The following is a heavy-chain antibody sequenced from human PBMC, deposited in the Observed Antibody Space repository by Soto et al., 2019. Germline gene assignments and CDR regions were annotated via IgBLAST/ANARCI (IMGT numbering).Heavy chain of an antibody. CDR1: GGSISSGSYY. CDR3: ARDSRSLTADQWRAYFDL. D-gene: IGHD2-21*01. V-gene: IGHV4-31*03. CDR2: IYYTGST. J-gene: IGHJ2*01. Sequence: QVQLQESGPGLLKPSETLSLTCTVSGGSISSGSYYWSWVRQHPGKGLEWIGYIYYTGSTYYDPSLKSRVPLSVDTSKNQFSLKLTSVTAADTAIYYCARDSRSLTADQWRAYFDLWGRGTLVTVSS.